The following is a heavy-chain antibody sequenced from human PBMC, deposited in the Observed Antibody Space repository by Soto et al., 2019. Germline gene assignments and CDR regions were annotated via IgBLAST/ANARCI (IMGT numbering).Heavy chain of an antibody. CDR3: ARVRGYSSGYDYYYYGMDV. V-gene: IGHV1-69*01. J-gene: IGHJ6*02. D-gene: IGHD6-19*01. CDR2: IIPIFGTA. CDR1: GGTFSSYA. Sequence: GASVKVSCKASGGTFSSYAISWVRQAPGQGLEWMGGIIPIFGTANYAQKFQGRVTITADESTSTAYMELSSLRSEDTAVYYCARVRGYSSGYDYYYYGMDVWGQGTTVPVSS.